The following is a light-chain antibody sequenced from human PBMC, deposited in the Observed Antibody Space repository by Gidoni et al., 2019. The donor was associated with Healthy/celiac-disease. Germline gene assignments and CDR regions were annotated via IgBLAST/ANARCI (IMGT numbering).Light chain of an antibody. CDR2: EVS. CDR1: SSDVGGYNY. V-gene: IGLV2-14*01. Sequence: QSALTPPASVSGSPGQSLTISCTGTSSDVGGYNYVSWYQQHPGKAPKLMIYEVSNRPSGVSNRFSGSKSGNTASLTISGLQAEDEADYYCSSYTSSSTPFYVFGTGTKVTVL. CDR3: SSYTSSSTPFYV. J-gene: IGLJ1*01.